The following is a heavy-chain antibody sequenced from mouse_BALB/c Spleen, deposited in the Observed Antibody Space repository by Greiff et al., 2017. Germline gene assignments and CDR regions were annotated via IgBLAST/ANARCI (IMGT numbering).Heavy chain of an antibody. CDR1: GYTFTSYW. CDR2: INPSTGYT. Sequence: QVQLQQSGAELAKPGASVKMSCKASGYTFTSYWMHWVKQRPGQGLEWIGYINPSTGYTEYNQKFKDKATLTADKSSSTAYMQLSSLTSEDSAVYYCARWGYRDDQGWCAYWGQGNLVTGAA. CDR3: ARWGYRDDQGWCAY. D-gene: IGHD2-14*01. V-gene: IGHV1-7*01. J-gene: IGHJ3*01.